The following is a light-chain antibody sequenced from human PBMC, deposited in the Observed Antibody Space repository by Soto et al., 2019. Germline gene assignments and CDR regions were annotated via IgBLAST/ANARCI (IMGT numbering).Light chain of an antibody. J-gene: IGLJ1*01. CDR1: SSDVGDYPY. CDR2: EVT. V-gene: IGLV2-14*01. CDR3: SSYSATNTLV. Sequence: QSALTQPASVSGSPGQSITISCTGTSSDVGDYPYVSWYQQHPGEVPKLIIYEVTNRPSGVTSRFSGSKSENTAPLTISGLQAEDEADYYCSSYSATNTLVFGGGTKVTVL.